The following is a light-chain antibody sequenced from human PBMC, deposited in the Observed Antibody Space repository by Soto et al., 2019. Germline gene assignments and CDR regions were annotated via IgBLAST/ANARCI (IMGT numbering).Light chain of an antibody. CDR3: QQYGGSPTT. CDR2: SAS. Sequence: EIVLTQSPGTLSFSPGERATLSCRASQSITSSSLAWYQHKPGQAPRLLIYSASRRATGIPERFSGSGSGADFTLTISRLEPEDFVVYYCQQYGGSPTTFGQGTKVEIK. J-gene: IGKJ1*01. V-gene: IGKV3-20*01. CDR1: QSITSSS.